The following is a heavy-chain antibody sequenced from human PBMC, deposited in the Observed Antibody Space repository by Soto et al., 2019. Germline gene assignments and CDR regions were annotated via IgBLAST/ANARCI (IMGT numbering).Heavy chain of an antibody. D-gene: IGHD6-6*01. CDR2: IYYSGRT. CDR1: GGSISSSSYY. Sequence: QLQLQESGPGLVKPSETLSLTCTVSGGSISSSSYYWGWIRQPPGKGLEWIGSIYYSGRTYYNPSIMSRITISVDTAKNQFSLKLSSVTAADTAVYYCPRQRGSSVHYYYYYYMDVWGKGTTVTVAS. J-gene: IGHJ6*03. CDR3: PRQRGSSVHYYYYYYMDV. V-gene: IGHV4-39*01.